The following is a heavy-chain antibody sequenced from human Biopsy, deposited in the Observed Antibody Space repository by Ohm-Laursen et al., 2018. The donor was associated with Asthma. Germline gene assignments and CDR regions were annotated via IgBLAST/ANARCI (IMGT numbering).Heavy chain of an antibody. CDR3: ARGYSGSDRIVYYYSGLEV. CDR1: GDSFSNYA. Sequence: EPSVTVSCKASGDSFSNYAISWVRQAPGQGLEWMGGLIPVLGTPDHAQMFGGRVTITANESTSTAYMELSSLSSEDAAVYYCARGYSGSDRIVYYYSGLEVWGQGTTVTVSS. J-gene: IGHJ6*02. CDR2: LIPVLGTP. D-gene: IGHD5-12*01. V-gene: IGHV1-69*01.